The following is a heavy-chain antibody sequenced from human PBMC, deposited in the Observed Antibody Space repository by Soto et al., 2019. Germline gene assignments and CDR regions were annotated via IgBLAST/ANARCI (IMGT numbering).Heavy chain of an antibody. J-gene: IGHJ4*02. CDR2: INSDGSGT. V-gene: IGHV3-74*01. Sequence: EAQLVQSGDGLVQPGGSLRLSCVASEFTFSNYWMHWVRQAPGKGLVWVSRINSDGSGTSYADSVKGRFTISRDNAKNTLYLQMNSLRAEDTAVYYCARDVQLQSFDYWGQGTLVTVSS. D-gene: IGHD1-1*01. CDR3: ARDVQLQSFDY. CDR1: EFTFSNYW.